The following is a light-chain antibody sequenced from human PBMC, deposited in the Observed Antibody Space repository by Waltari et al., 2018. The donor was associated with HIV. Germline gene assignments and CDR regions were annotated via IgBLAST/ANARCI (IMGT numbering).Light chain of an antibody. V-gene: IGLV3-1*01. CDR2: QDT. CDR1: QFVGNY. J-gene: IGLJ2*01. CDR3: QAWDSFTGL. Sequence: SLELTSPSSVSASPGQTARIPCSGDQFVGNYVSWYPQRPGQSPVLIIYQDTKRPSGIPERFSGSNSGNTVTLTISGTQALDEADYYCQAWDSFTGLFGGGTKLTVL.